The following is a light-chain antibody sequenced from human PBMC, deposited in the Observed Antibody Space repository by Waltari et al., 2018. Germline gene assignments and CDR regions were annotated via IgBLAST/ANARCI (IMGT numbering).Light chain of an antibody. CDR2: DTS. V-gene: IGKV3-11*01. CDR3: QQRSAWPGT. CDR1: QSVYNY. Sequence: ELVLTQSPATLSLSPGERATLSCRASQSVYNYLVWYQQKPGQAPRLRIYDTSNMATGIPARFRGSGSGTDFTLTMSSLEPEDFAVYYCQQRSAWPGTFGQGTKLDIK. J-gene: IGKJ2*02.